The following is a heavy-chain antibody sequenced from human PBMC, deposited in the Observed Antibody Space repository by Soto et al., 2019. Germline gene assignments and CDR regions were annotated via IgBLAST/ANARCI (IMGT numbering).Heavy chain of an antibody. V-gene: IGHV1-18*01. D-gene: IGHD6-13*01. J-gene: IGHJ4*02. CDR2: INPYNGNT. CDR3: ARGGVGLAAPRVWPY. Sequence: QVQLAQSGAEVKKPGASVKVSCKASGYTFTSYGISWVRQAPGQGLEWMAWINPYNGNTKYAEKFLGRVNVTTDTSTATAYMEVRSLTSDDTAVFYCARGGVGLAAPRVWPYWGQGTPVTVSS. CDR1: GYTFTSYG.